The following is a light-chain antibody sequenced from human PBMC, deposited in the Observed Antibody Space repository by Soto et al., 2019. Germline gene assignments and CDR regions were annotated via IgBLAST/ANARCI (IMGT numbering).Light chain of an antibody. Sequence: EMVLTQSPGFLSLSPGERATLSCRASQGVDSSFFAWYKQKSGQAPRLLIYGASKMAIGIPDRFSGSGSGAYLSLNIGRLEPEGFAVYYCQEYFSSLTFGQGTKVEI. CDR2: GAS. V-gene: IGKV3-20*01. CDR3: QEYFSSLT. CDR1: QGVDSSF. J-gene: IGKJ1*01.